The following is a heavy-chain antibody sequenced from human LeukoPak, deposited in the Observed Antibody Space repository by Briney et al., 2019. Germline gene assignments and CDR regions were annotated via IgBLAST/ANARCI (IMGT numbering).Heavy chain of an antibody. CDR3: ARVVVGVTDAFDI. Sequence: PGGSLRLSCAASGFTFSNYAMTWVRQAPGKGLEWVSILSDSGVYTYYADSVKGRFTISRDNSNNMLYLQMNSLRAEDTAVYYCARVVVGVTDAFDIWGQGTMVTVSS. V-gene: IGHV3-23*01. D-gene: IGHD2-21*02. CDR2: LSDSGVYT. CDR1: GFTFSNYA. J-gene: IGHJ3*02.